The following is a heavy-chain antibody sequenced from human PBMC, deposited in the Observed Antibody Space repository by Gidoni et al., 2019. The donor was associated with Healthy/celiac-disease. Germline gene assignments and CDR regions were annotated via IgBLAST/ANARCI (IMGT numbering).Heavy chain of an antibody. Sequence: QVQLVQSGAEVKKPGSSVKVSCKAAGGTFSSYAISWVRQAPGQGLAWMGGITPIFGTENYAQKFQGRVTITADESTSTAYMVLSSVRSEDTAVYYCARMWGAYYYYGMDVWGQGTTVTVSS. CDR1: GGTFSSYA. J-gene: IGHJ6*02. V-gene: IGHV1-69*01. CDR3: ARMWGAYYYYGMDV. CDR2: ITPIFGTE. D-gene: IGHD1-26*01.